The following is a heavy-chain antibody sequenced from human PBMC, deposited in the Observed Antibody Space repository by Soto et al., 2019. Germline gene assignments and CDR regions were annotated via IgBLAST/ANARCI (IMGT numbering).Heavy chain of an antibody. CDR1: GGSFSGYY. Sequence: SETLSLTCAVYGGSFSGYYWSWIRQPPGKGLEWIGEINHSGSTNYNPSLKSRVTISVDTSKNQFSLKLSSVTAADTAVYYCARTTVVTPGSKYFDYWGQGTLVTVSS. D-gene: IGHD4-17*01. CDR3: ARTTVVTPGSKYFDY. CDR2: INHSGST. J-gene: IGHJ4*02. V-gene: IGHV4-34*01.